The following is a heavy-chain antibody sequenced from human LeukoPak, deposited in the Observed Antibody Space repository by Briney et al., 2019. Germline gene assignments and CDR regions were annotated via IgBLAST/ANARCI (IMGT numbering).Heavy chain of an antibody. CDR3: AKVLSGEKDYYDSSGYSEDAFDI. J-gene: IGHJ3*02. V-gene: IGHV3-30*02. CDR2: IRYDGSNK. Sequence: GGSLRLSCAASGFTFSSYGMHWVRQAPGKGLEWVAFIRYDGSNKYYADSVKGRFTISRDNSKNTLYLQMNSLRAEDTAVYYCAKVLSGEKDYYDSSGYSEDAFDIWGQGTMVTVSS. CDR1: GFTFSSYG. D-gene: IGHD3-22*01.